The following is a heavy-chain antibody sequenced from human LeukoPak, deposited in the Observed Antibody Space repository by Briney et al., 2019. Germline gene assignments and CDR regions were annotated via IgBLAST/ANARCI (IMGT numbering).Heavy chain of an antibody. Sequence: GASVKVSCKASGYIFTDYYMHWVRQAPGQGLEWMGWINPNSGGTNYAQKFQGRVTMTRDTSISTAYMELSRLTSDDTAVYYCARDYGDYANDYWGQGTLVTVSS. D-gene: IGHD4-17*01. V-gene: IGHV1-2*02. J-gene: IGHJ4*02. CDR2: INPNSGGT. CDR3: ARDYGDYANDY. CDR1: GYIFTDYY.